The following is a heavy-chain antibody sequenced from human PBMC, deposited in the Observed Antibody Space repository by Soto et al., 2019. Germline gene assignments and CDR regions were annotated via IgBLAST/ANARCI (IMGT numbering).Heavy chain of an antibody. CDR1: GYTFTSYD. D-gene: IGHD5-12*01. Sequence: ASVKVSCKASGYTFTSYDINWVRQAPGQGLEWMGWIRAYNGNTNYAQKLQGRVTMTTDTSTSTAYMELRSLRSDDTAVYYCAREYGYDDDAFDIWGQGTMVTVSS. V-gene: IGHV1-18*01. CDR3: AREYGYDDDAFDI. CDR2: IRAYNGNT. J-gene: IGHJ3*02.